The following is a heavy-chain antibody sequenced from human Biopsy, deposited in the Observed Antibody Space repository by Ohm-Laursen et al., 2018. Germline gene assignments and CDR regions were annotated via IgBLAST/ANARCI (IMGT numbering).Heavy chain of an antibody. CDR2: INHSGST. D-gene: IGHD1-26*01. CDR1: GGSFSGYY. CDR3: AVKSYFSTSFDP. V-gene: IGHV4-34*01. J-gene: IGHJ5*02. Sequence: GTLSLTCAVYGGSFSGYYWSWIRQPPGKGLEWIGEINHSGSTNFNPSFKSRVTISVDTSKNQFSLKLSSVTAADTAVYYCAVKSYFSTSFDPWGQGTLVIVSS.